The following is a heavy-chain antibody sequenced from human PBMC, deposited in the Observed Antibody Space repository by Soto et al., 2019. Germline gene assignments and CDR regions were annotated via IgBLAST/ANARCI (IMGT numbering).Heavy chain of an antibody. Sequence: LSLTCAVYGGSFSGYYWGWIRQPPGKGLEWIGSVYYGGNTYYSPSLKSRVTISVDTSKNQFSLKLRSVTAADTAVYYCARHGTLASAGDFWGQGTLVTVSS. CDR3: ARHGTLASAGDF. V-gene: IGHV4-39*01. CDR1: GGSFSGYY. J-gene: IGHJ4*02. CDR2: VYYGGNT. D-gene: IGHD1-26*01.